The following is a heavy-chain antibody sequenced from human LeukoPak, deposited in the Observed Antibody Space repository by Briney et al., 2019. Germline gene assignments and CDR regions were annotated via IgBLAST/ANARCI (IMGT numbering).Heavy chain of an antibody. CDR1: GFRFSGYV. CDR2: ISYDGSNK. CDR3: ARDSGGSLFDL. D-gene: IGHD6-19*01. Sequence: GGSLRLSCAASGFRFSGYVMHWVRQAPGKGLEWVALISYDGSNKYYGDSVKGRFTISRDNSKNTLSLEMSSLRGDDTALYYCARDSGGSLFDLWGLGTLVVVSS. V-gene: IGHV3-30*03. J-gene: IGHJ4*02.